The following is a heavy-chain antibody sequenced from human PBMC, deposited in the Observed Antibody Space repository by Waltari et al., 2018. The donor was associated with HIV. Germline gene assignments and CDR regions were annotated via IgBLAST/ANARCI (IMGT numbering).Heavy chain of an antibody. J-gene: IGHJ4*02. V-gene: IGHV1-2*06. CDR2: INTNSGGT. Sequence: QVQLVPSGADATTPWSLAQASCQASGYSVTDTYLHWVRQAPGQGLAWMGRINTNSGGTKAAQKFLGRVTVTRDTSISTAYMERSTLRSDDTAVYYCARGGRNIGEAKGSLDYWGPGTLVTVSS. D-gene: IGHD2-15*01. CDR1: GYSVTDTY. CDR3: ARGGRNIGEAKGSLDY.